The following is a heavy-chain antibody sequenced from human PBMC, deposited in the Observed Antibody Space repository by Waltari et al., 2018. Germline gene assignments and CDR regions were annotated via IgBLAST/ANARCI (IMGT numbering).Heavy chain of an antibody. CDR2: IYHSGST. Sequence: QVQLQESGPGLVKPSETLSLTCAVSGYSISSGYYWCWIRQPPGKGLEWIGSIYHSGSTYNNPPRKSRVTISVDTSKNQFALKLSSVTAADTAVYYCARIEGYSGSYWDAFDIWGQGTMVTVSS. J-gene: IGHJ3*02. V-gene: IGHV4-38-2*01. CDR3: ARIEGYSGSYWDAFDI. D-gene: IGHD1-26*01. CDR1: GYSISSGYY.